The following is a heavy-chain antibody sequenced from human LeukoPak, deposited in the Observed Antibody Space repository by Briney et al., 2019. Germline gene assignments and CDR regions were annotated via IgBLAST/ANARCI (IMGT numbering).Heavy chain of an antibody. V-gene: IGHV4-39*01. D-gene: IGHD3-10*01. J-gene: IGHJ4*02. CDR3: ASHPRVLLWFGEYPYYFDY. Sequence: PSETLSLTCTVSGGSISSSSYYWGWIRQPPGKGLAWIGSIYYSGSTYYNPSLKSRVTISVDTSKNQFSLKLSSVTAADTAVYYCASHPRVLLWFGEYPYYFDYWGQGTLVTVSS. CDR2: IYYSGST. CDR1: GGSISSSSYY.